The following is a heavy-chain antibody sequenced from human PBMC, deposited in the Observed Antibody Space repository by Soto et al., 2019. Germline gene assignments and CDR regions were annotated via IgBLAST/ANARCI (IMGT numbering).Heavy chain of an antibody. CDR3: AREGGGSSWAYYYYGMDV. Sequence: PSETLSLTRTVSGGSISSYYWSWIRQPPGKGLEWIGYIYYSGSTNYNPSLKSRVTISVDTSKNQFSLKLSSVTAADTAVYYCAREGGGSSWAYYYYGMDVWGQGTTVTVSS. CDR2: IYYSGST. CDR1: GGSISSYY. V-gene: IGHV4-59*01. J-gene: IGHJ6*02. D-gene: IGHD6-13*01.